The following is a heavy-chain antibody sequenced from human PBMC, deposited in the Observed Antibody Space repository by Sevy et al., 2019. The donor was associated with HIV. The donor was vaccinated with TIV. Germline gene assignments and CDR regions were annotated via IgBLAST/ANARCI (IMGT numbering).Heavy chain of an antibody. V-gene: IGHV3-23*01. Sequence: GGSLRLSCAVSGFSFDSYGMTWVRQAPGKGLEWVSGISGSGTRTYYADSVKGRFIISRDNSKNTLYLQMNSLRSEDPAIYDWAKGGGGHYDPDEIGYYFYYYNMDVWGKGTTVTVSS. CDR3: AKGGGGHYDPDEIGYYFYYYNMDV. D-gene: IGHD3-22*01. CDR1: GFSFDSYG. CDR2: ISGSGTRT. J-gene: IGHJ6*03.